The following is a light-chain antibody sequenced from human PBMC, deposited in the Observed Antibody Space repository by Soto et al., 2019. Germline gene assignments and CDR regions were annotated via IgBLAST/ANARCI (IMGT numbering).Light chain of an antibody. J-gene: IGLJ3*02. CDR3: QSYDSSLSAL. CDR2: GNS. CDR1: SSNIGAGYD. V-gene: IGLV1-40*01. Sequence: QSALTQPPSVSGAPGQRVTISCTGSSSNIGAGYDVHWYQQLPGTAPKLLIYGNSNRPSGVPDRFSGSKSGTSASLAITGLQAEDEVDYYCQSYDSSLSALFGGGTKLTVL.